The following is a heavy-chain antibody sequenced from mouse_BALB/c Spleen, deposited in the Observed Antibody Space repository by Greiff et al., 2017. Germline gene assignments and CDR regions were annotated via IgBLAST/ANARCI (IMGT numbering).Heavy chain of an antibody. CDR1: GFAFSSYD. CDR2: ISSGGGIT. D-gene: IGHD1-2*01. J-gene: IGHJ3*01. V-gene: IGHV5-12-1*01. CDR3: ARHGELRLPWFAY. Sequence: DVHLVESGGGLVKPGGSLKLSCAASGFAFSSYDMSWVRQAPEKRLEWVAYISSGGGITYYPDTVKGRFTISRDNAKNTLYLQMSSLKSEDTAMYYCARHGELRLPWFAYWGQGTLVTVSA.